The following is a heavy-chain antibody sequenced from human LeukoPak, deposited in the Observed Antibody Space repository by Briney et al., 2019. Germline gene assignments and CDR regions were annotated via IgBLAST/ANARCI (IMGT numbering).Heavy chain of an antibody. CDR3: ARVEEESSSTTPSSSCYAFDI. D-gene: IGHD2-2*01. Sequence: SETMSLTCAVYGGSFSGYYWRWIRQPPGKGLEWLGEINQSGSTNFHPSLKSRVTISVDTSKNQFSLKLSSVTAADTAVYYCARVEEESSSTTPSSSCYAFDIWGQGTMVTVSS. CDR2: INQSGST. CDR1: GGSFSGYY. J-gene: IGHJ3*02. V-gene: IGHV4-34*01.